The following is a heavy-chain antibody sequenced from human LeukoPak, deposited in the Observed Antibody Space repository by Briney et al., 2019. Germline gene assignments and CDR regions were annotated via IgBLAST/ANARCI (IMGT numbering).Heavy chain of an antibody. J-gene: IGHJ4*02. D-gene: IGHD3-22*01. CDR2: INPNSGGT. V-gene: IGHV1-2*06. CDR1: GYTFTGYY. Sequence: ASVKVSCKASGYTFTGYYMHWVRQAPGQGLEWMGRINPNSGGTNYAQKFQGRVTMTRDTSISTAYMELSRLRSDDTAVNYCARDRHYYDSSGHFDYWGQGTLVTVSS. CDR3: ARDRHYYDSSGHFDY.